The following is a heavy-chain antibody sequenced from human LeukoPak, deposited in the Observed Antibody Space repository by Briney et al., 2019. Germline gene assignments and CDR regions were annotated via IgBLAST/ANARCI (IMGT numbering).Heavy chain of an antibody. CDR2: IYASGGA. V-gene: IGHV3-53*01. CDR3: VRRHDY. CDR1: GFAVNDNF. J-gene: IGHJ4*02. Sequence: GGSVRLSCVASGFAVNDNFMIWVRQAPGQGLEWISIIYASGGAYHAESVKGRFSAFRDTSKNTIFLQMNNLRAGDTAMYYCVRRHDYWGQGTLVTVSS.